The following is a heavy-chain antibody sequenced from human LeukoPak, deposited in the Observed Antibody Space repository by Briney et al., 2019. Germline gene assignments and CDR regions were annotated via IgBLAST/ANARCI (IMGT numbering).Heavy chain of an antibody. CDR3: AKDRTMVRGAVDY. CDR1: GFTFDDYA. D-gene: IGHD3-10*01. V-gene: IGHV3-9*01. J-gene: IGHJ4*02. CDR2: ISWNSDSI. Sequence: GRSLRLSCAASGFTFDDYAMHWVRLAPGKGLEWVSGISWNSDSIAYADSVKGRFTISRDNAKNSLYLQMNSLRPEDTALYYCAKDRTMVRGAVDYWGQGTLVTVSS.